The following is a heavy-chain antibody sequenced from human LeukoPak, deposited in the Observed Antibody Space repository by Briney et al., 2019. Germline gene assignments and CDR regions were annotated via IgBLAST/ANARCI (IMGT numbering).Heavy chain of an antibody. Sequence: SETLSLTCNVSGGSISSDYWSWMRQPPGKGLEWIGYIYYSGSTNYNPSLKSRVTISVDTSKNQFSLKLSSVTAADTAVYYCARGGLGYYDSSGYYYWFDPWGQGTLVTVSS. V-gene: IGHV4-59*01. CDR1: GGSISSDY. CDR2: IYYSGST. D-gene: IGHD3-22*01. CDR3: ARGGLGYYDSSGYYYWFDP. J-gene: IGHJ5*02.